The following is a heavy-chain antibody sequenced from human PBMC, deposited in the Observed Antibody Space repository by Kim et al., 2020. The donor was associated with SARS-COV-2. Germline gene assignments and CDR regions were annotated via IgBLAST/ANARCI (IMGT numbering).Heavy chain of an antibody. J-gene: IGHJ4*02. CDR2: T. D-gene: IGHD3-10*01. CDR3: AREGGESPFDY. Sequence: TKYAQKLRGRVTRTTDTSTSTAYMELRSLRSDDTAVYYCAREGGESPFDYWGQGTLVTVSS. V-gene: IGHV1-18*01.